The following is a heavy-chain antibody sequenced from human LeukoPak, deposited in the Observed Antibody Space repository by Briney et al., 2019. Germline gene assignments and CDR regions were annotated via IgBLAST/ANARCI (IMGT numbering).Heavy chain of an antibody. J-gene: IGHJ4*02. D-gene: IGHD5-24*01. Sequence: SQTLSLTCTVSGGSVYSGSYYWSWIRQPAGKGLEWIGRIYTSGSTNYNPSLKSRVTISVDTSKNQFSLKLSSVTAADTAVYYCARDRRDGYNLYYFDLWGQGTLVTVSS. V-gene: IGHV4-61*02. CDR2: IYTSGST. CDR3: ARDRRDGYNLYYFDL. CDR1: GGSVYSGSYY.